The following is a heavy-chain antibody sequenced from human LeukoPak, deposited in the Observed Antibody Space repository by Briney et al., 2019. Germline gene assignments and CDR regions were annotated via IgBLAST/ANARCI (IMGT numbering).Heavy chain of an antibody. CDR1: GFTFSSYW. V-gene: IGHV3-7*02. CDR2: IKRDGSEK. CDR3: ASPPYYDTRGFYYQVFD. Sequence: GGSLRLSCAASGFTFSSYWMSWVRQAPGKGLEWVANIKRDGSEKYYVDSVKGRFTISRDNAKNSLYLQMNSLRAEDTAVYYCASPPYYDTRGFYYQVFDWGQGTLVTVSS. J-gene: IGHJ4*02. D-gene: IGHD3-22*01.